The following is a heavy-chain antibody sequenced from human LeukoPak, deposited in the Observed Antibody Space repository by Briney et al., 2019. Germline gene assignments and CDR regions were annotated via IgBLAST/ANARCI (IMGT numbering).Heavy chain of an antibody. Sequence: TSETLSLTCTVAAGSISSSSYYWGWIRQPPGKGLEWIGSIYYSGTTYYNPSLKSRVTISVDTSKNQFSLKLSSVTAADTAVYYCARHFTGYDSSGYYELYFDYWGQGTLVTVSS. CDR1: AGSISSSSYY. D-gene: IGHD3-22*01. CDR2: IYYSGTT. J-gene: IGHJ4*02. CDR3: ARHFTGYDSSGYYELYFDY. V-gene: IGHV4-39*01.